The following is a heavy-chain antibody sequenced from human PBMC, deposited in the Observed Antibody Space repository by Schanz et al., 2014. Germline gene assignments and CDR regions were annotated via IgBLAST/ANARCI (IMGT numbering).Heavy chain of an antibody. CDR3: AKVGLYYYGSGFDY. Sequence: VQLVESGGTLVQPGGSLRLSCAASGFTFSSYGMHWVRQAPGKGLEWVAFIRYDGSNKYYADSVKGRFTISRDNSKNTLYLQMNSLRAEDTAVYYCAKVGLYYYGSGFDYWGQGTLVTVSS. V-gene: IGHV3-30*02. CDR2: IRYDGSNK. D-gene: IGHD3-10*01. J-gene: IGHJ4*02. CDR1: GFTFSSYG.